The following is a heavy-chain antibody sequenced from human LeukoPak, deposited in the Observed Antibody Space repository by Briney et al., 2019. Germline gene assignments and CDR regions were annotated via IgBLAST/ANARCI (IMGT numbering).Heavy chain of an antibody. CDR1: GFTFSSYA. V-gene: IGHV3-30*04. CDR3: AKDPRGGQWLEGLDY. J-gene: IGHJ4*02. Sequence: GGSLRLSCAASGFTFSSYAMHWVRQAPGKGLEWVAVISYDGSNKYYADSVKGRFTISRGNSKNTLYLQMNSLRAEDTAVYYCAKDPRGGQWLEGLDYWGQGTLVTVSS. CDR2: ISYDGSNK. D-gene: IGHD6-19*01.